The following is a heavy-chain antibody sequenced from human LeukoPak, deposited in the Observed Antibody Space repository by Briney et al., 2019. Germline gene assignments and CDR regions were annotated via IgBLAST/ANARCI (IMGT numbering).Heavy chain of an antibody. J-gene: IGHJ4*02. CDR1: GYIFINYW. D-gene: IGHD5-18*01. V-gene: IGHV5-51*01. CDR2: IYPGDSDT. Sequence: GESLKISCKGSGYIFINYWIGWVRQMPGKGLEWMGIIYPGDSDTRYSPSFQGQVTISAHKSIRNAYLQWSSLKASDTAMYYCARGSSGYTYGFDYWGQGTLVTVSS. CDR3: ARGSSGYTYGFDY.